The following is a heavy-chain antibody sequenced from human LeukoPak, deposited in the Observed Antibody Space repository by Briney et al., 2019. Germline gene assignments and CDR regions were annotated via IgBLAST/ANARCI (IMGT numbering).Heavy chain of an antibody. D-gene: IGHD5-24*01. Sequence: GGSLRLSCAASEFTFSDYYMSWIRQAPGKGLEWVSYISSSNTYTNYADSVKGRFTISRDNAKNSLYLQMDSLRAEDTAVYYCARVIPRDGYYFDYWGQGTLVTVSS. V-gene: IGHV3-11*05. CDR2: ISSSNTYT. J-gene: IGHJ4*02. CDR1: EFTFSDYY. CDR3: ARVIPRDGYYFDY.